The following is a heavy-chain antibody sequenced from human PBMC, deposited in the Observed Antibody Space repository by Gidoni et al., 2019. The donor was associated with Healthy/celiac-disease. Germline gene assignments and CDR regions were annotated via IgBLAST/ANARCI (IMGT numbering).Heavy chain of an antibody. CDR3: AKDIRFDAYGDYVNWYFDL. D-gene: IGHD4-17*01. CDR1: GFTFDDYA. J-gene: IGHJ2*01. Sequence: EVQLVESGGGVVQPGGSLRLSCAASGFTFDDYAMHWVRQAPGKGLEWVSLSSGDGGSTYYADSVKGRFTISRDNSKNSLYLQMNSLRTEDTALYYCAKDIRFDAYGDYVNWYFDLWGRGTLVTVSS. V-gene: IGHV3-43*02. CDR2: SSGDGGST.